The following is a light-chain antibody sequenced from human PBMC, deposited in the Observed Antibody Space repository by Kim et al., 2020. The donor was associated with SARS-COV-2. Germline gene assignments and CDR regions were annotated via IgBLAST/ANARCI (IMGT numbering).Light chain of an antibody. V-gene: IGKV1-27*01. CDR2: AAS. CDR1: QGMSNE. CDR3: QKYNSAPQT. J-gene: IGKJ4*01. Sequence: ASVGERGTITCRASQGMSNELAGDQQKPGKVPRLLIYAASTLQSGVPSRFSGSGSGTDFTLNISSLQTEDVGTYYCQKYNSAPQTFGGGTKVDIK.